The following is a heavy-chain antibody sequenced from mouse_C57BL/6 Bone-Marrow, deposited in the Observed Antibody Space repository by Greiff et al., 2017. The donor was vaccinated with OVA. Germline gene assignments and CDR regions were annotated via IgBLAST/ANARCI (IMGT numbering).Heavy chain of an antibody. D-gene: IGHD1-1*01. CDR2: ISDGGSYT. V-gene: IGHV5-4*01. CDR3: ARDYYGSSPWFAY. J-gene: IGHJ3*01. Sequence: EVQGVESGGGLVKPGGSLKLSCAASGFTFSCYAMSWVRQTPEKRLEWVATISDGGSYTYYPDNVKGRFTISRDNAKNNLYLQMSHLKSEDTAMYYCARDYYGSSPWFAYWGQGTLVTVSA. CDR1: GFTFSCYA.